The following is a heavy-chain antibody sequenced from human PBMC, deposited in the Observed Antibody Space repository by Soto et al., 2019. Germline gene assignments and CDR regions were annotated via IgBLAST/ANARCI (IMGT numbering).Heavy chain of an antibody. CDR3: ARGFYYDFGSGYPCTGSAP. CDR2: INHSGST. Sequence: PSETLSLTCAVYGGSFSGYYWSWIRQPPGKGLEWIGEINHSGSTNCNPSLKSRVTISVDTSKNQFSLKLSSVTAADTDVYYCARGFYYDFGSGYPCTGSAPRVQGTLAPVS. CDR1: GGSFSGYY. V-gene: IGHV4-34*01. J-gene: IGHJ5*02. D-gene: IGHD3-3*01.